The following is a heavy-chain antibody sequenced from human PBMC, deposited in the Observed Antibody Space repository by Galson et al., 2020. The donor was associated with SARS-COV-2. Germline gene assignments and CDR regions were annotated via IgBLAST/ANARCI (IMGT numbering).Heavy chain of an antibody. Sequence: SETLSLTCTVSGGSISSSSYYWGWIRQPPGKGLEWIGSIYYSGSTYYNPSLKSRVTISVDTSKNQFSLKLSSVTAADTAVYYCARVMDLLGYGSGSTDYYYGMDVWGQGTTVTFSS. J-gene: IGHJ6*02. V-gene: IGHV4-39*07. CDR2: IYYSGST. D-gene: IGHD3-10*01. CDR1: GGSISSSSYY. CDR3: ARVMDLLGYGSGSTDYYYGMDV.